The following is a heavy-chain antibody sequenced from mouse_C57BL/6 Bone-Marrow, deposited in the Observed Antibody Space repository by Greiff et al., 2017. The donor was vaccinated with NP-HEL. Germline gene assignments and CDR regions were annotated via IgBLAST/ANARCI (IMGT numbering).Heavy chain of an antibody. CDR1: GYSITSDY. CDR2: ISYSGST. Sequence: EVQLQQSGPGLAKPSQSLSLTCSVTGYSITSDYWNWIRKFPGNKLEYMGYISYSGSTYYNPSLKSRISITRDTSKNQYYLQLNSVTTEDTATYYCARWGKRRRGITHAMDYWGQGTSVTVSS. J-gene: IGHJ4*01. V-gene: IGHV3-8*01. D-gene: IGHD1-2*01. CDR3: ARWGKRRRGITHAMDY.